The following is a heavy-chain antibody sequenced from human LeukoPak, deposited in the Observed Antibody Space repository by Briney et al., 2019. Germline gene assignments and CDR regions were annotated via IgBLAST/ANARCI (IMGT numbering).Heavy chain of an antibody. Sequence: GGSLRLSCAASGFTFSNYGMHWVRQAPGKGLEWVAFIRNDDGSNKYYADSVKGRFTISRDNSKNTVHLHMNSLRVEDTAVYYCAKDEAQYFQHWGQGTLVTVSA. CDR1: GFTFSNYG. CDR2: IRNDDGSNK. CDR3: AKDEAQYFQH. V-gene: IGHV3-30*02. J-gene: IGHJ1*01.